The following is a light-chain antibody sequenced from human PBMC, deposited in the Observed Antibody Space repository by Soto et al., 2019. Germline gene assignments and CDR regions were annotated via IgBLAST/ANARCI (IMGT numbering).Light chain of an antibody. CDR2: GAS. CDR3: QQDNDGSRT. V-gene: IGKV3-15*01. CDR1: QGVSSN. Sequence: EQLMTQSPATPSVSPGKKDTLPCMTSQGVSSNLAWYQQKPGKAPRLLIYGASTRHTGIPARFSGGGSGTEFTLTISSLQSEDFATYYCQQDNDGSRTFGQGTKVDIK. J-gene: IGKJ1*01.